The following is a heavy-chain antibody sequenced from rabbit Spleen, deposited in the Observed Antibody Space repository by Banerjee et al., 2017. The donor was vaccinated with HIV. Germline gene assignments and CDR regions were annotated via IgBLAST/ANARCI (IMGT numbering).Heavy chain of an antibody. Sequence: LVEYGGDLVQPGASLTLTCTASGFDFSNYNFMCWVRQAPGKGLEWIACIDSGSRDFTYSATWASGRFTISRTSSTTVTLRMTSLTAADRATYFCARDLVGVIGWNFYLWGQGTLVTVS. V-gene: IGHV1S40*01. CDR1: GFDFSNYNF. CDR3: ARDLVGVIGWNFYL. D-gene: IGHD2-1*01. J-gene: IGHJ4*01. CDR2: IDSGSRDFT.